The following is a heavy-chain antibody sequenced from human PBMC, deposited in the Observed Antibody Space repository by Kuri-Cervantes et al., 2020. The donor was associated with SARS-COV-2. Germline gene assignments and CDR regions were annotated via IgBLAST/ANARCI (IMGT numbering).Heavy chain of an antibody. CDR1: GFTFSSYG. Sequence: LSLTCAASGFTFSSYGMHWVRQAPGKGLEWVAVIWYDGSNKYYADSVKGRFTISRDNSKNTLYLQMNSLRAEDTAVYYCARDFNYYDSSANDYWGQGTLVTVSS. CDR3: ARDFNYYDSSANDY. CDR2: IWYDGSNK. V-gene: IGHV3-30*19. D-gene: IGHD3-22*01. J-gene: IGHJ4*02.